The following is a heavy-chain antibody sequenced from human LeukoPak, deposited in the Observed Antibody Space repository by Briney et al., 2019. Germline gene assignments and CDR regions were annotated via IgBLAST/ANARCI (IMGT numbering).Heavy chain of an antibody. CDR3: ARDLDRDEYGDFTDY. V-gene: IGHV1-3*01. CDR2: LNAGNGIT. Sequence: GASVKVSCKASGYTFTNYAIHWVRQAPGQRLEWMGWLNAGNGITKHSQKFQDRVTITRDTSASTAYMELSRLSSADTAVYYCARDLDRDEYGDFTDYWGQGTLVTVSS. D-gene: IGHD2-21*02. CDR1: GYTFTNYA. J-gene: IGHJ4*02.